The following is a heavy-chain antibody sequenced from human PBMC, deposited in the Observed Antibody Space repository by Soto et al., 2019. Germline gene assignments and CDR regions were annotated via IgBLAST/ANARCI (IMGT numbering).Heavy chain of an antibody. CDR1: GGSISSGDYY. J-gene: IGHJ6*02. CDR3: ARASSLPGYYYYYYGMDV. V-gene: IGHV4-30-4*01. Sequence: PSETLSLTCTVSGGSISSGDYYWSWIRQPPGKGLEWIGYIYYSGSTYYNPSLRGRVTISVDTSKNQFSLKLSSVTAADTAVYYCARASSLPGYYYYYYGMDVWGQGTTVTVSS. CDR2: IYYSGST.